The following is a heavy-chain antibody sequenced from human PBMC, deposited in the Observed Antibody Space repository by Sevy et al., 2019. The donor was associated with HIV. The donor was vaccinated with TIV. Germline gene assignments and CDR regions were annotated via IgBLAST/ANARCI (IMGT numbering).Heavy chain of an antibody. D-gene: IGHD3-10*01. V-gene: IGHV1-8*03. CDR2: MNPNSGNT. J-gene: IGHJ6*03. CDR1: GYTFTSYD. CDR3: ARTFTMVRGYYYYYMDV. Sequence: ASVKVSFKASGYTFTSYDINWVRQATGQGLEWMGWMNPNSGNTGYAQKFQGRVTITRNTSISTAYMELSSLRSEDTAVYYCARTFTMVRGYYYYYMDVWGKGTTVTVSS.